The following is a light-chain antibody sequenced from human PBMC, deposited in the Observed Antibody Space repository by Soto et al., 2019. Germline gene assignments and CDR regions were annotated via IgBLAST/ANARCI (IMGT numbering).Light chain of an antibody. V-gene: IGLV2-23*01. CDR3: CSYATNTWV. Sequence: QSVLTQPASVSGSPGQSITISCTGSYDLDSWYQQHPSKAPKLMIFEGSKRPSGVSNRFSGSKSGNTASLTISGLQTEDEADYYCCSYATNTWVFGGGTKLTVL. J-gene: IGLJ3*02. CDR1: SYDL. CDR2: EGS.